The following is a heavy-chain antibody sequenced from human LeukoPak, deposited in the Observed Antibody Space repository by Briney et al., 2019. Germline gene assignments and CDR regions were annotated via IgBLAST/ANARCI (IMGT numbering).Heavy chain of an antibody. CDR2: LSYTGKT. J-gene: IGHJ4*02. D-gene: IGHD2/OR15-2a*01. CDR3: SEGYFEPFAH. Sequence: PSETLSLTCVVSGASVSSSHWNWIRQLPGKSLEWIDCLSYTGKTDYNPSLTSRVAISLGTSKNQVSLKLRSVTAADTAVYYCSEGYFEPFAHWGQGILVAVSS. V-gene: IGHV4-59*02. CDR1: GASVSSSH.